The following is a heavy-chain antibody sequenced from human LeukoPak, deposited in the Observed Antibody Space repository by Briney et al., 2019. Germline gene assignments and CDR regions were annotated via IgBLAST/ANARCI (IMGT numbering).Heavy chain of an antibody. D-gene: IGHD1-20*01. CDR2: IYYSGST. CDR1: GGSISGSTYY. Sequence: SETLSLTCAVSGGSISGSTYYWGWIRQPPGKGLEWIGSIYYSGSTYYNPSLKSRVTISVDTSKNQFSPKLNSVTAADTAVYYCARSPAVTGTSNWFDPWGQGTLVTVSS. V-gene: IGHV4-39*07. J-gene: IGHJ5*02. CDR3: ARSPAVTGTSNWFDP.